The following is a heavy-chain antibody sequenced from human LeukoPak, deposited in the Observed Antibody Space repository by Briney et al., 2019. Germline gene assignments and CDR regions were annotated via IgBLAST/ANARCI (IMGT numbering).Heavy chain of an antibody. J-gene: IGHJ6*02. V-gene: IGHV1-69*04. Sequence: SVKVSCKASGGTFSSYAISWVRQAPGQGLEWMGRIIPILGIANYAQKFQGRVTITADKSTSTAYMELSSLRSEDTAVYYCARVGYCTNGVCYPLYYYYGMDVWGQGTTVTVSS. CDR1: GGTFSSYA. D-gene: IGHD2-8*01. CDR2: IIPILGIA. CDR3: ARVGYCTNGVCYPLYYYYGMDV.